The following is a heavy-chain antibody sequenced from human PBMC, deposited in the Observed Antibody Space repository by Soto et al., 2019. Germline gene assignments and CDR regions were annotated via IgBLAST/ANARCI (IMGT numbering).Heavy chain of an antibody. CDR2: IGGGSEKI. V-gene: IGHV3-23*01. CDR3: ARIFGAYDYFDF. CDR1: GFSFSNFA. D-gene: IGHD3-3*01. Sequence: GGSLRLSCAASGFSFSNFAMSWVRQAPGKGLEWVSSIGGGSEKIYYSDSVKGRFIISRDNSKNTLYLQMNSLRAEDTALFFCARIFGAYDYFDFWGQGTPVTVS. J-gene: IGHJ4*02.